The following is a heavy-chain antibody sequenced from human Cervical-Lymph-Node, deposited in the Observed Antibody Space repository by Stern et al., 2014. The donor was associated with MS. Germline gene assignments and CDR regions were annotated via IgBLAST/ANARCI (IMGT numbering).Heavy chain of an antibody. CDR3: ARHLGSHESGWFDP. CDR2: IMPILGTS. J-gene: IGHJ5*02. V-gene: IGHV1-69*01. D-gene: IGHD1-26*01. Sequence: VQLVESGAEVKKPWSSVKVSCQASGGTLISYPISWVRQAPGQGLEWLGGIMPILGTSNYAQKFQGRVTITADESTTTIYMELRSLKSEDTAVYYCARHLGSHESGWFDPWGQGTLVTVSS. CDR1: GGTLISYP.